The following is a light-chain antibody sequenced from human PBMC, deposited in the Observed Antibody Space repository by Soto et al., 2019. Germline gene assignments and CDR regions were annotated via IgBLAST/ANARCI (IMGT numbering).Light chain of an antibody. CDR1: RSDIGSNS. Sequence: QSVLTQPPSASGTPRQTVIISCSGSRSDIGSNSVNWYQHLPGTAPKLLIYNNNQRPSGVPDRFSGSKSGTSASLAISGLQSEDEADYYCAAWDDSLTGPVFGNGTKVTVL. CDR3: AAWDDSLTGPV. CDR2: NNN. J-gene: IGLJ1*01. V-gene: IGLV1-44*01.